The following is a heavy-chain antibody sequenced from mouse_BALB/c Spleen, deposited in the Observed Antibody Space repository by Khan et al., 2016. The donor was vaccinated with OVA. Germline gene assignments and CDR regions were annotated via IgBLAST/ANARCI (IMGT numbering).Heavy chain of an antibody. J-gene: IGHJ4*01. CDR2: IWSDGRT. V-gene: IGHV2-6-2*01. CDR3: ARQQLPQAMDS. CDR1: WFSLTSYA. Sequence: VQLQESGPDLVAPSQSLSITCTVSWFSLTSYAIHWVRQPPGKGLEWLVVIWSDGRTTYNSALKSRLSISKDNSKSQVFLKIDSLQTDDTAMYYCARQQLPQAMDSWGQGTSVTVSS.